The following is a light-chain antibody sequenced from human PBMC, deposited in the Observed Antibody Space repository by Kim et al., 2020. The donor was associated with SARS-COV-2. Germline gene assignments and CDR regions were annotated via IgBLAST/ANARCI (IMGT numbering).Light chain of an antibody. J-gene: IGLJ1*01. V-gene: IGLV2-14*03. CDR1: SSDVGGYNY. CDR2: DVS. CDR3: SSYTSSNTYV. Sequence: QSALTQPASVSGSPGQSITISCTGTSSDVGGYNYVSWYQQHPGKAPKFMIYDVSNRPSGVSNRFSGSKSGNPASLTISGLQAEDEADYYCSSYTSSNTYVFGTGTKVIV.